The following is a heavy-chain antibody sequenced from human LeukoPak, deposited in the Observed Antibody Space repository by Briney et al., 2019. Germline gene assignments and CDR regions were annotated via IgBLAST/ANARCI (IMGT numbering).Heavy chain of an antibody. CDR1: GFTFSSYA. CDR3: AKDRCSNGIGCYYCYMDV. CDR2: ISASGDNT. J-gene: IGHJ6*03. V-gene: IGHV3-23*01. D-gene: IGHD2-8*01. Sequence: GGSLRLSCAASGFTFSSYAMTWVRQGPGKGLEWVSGISASGDNTYYADSVKGRFTISRDNSKNILYLQMNSLRAEDTAVYYCAKDRCSNGIGCYYCYMDVWGKGTTVTISS.